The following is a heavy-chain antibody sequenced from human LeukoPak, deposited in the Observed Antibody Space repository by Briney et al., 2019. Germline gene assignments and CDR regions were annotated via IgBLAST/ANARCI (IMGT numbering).Heavy chain of an antibody. D-gene: IGHD1-26*01. CDR2: ISFDGSIT. CDR1: GFTFSNYW. J-gene: IGHJ4*02. CDR3: ARDSYSGSYYEPPYFDY. V-gene: IGHV3-74*01. Sequence: GGSLRLSCAASGFTFSNYWMHWVRQVPGKGLVWVSRISFDGSITTYADSVKGRFTISRDNAKNTLYLQMNSLRAEDTAVYYCARDSYSGSYYEPPYFDYWGQGTLVTVSS.